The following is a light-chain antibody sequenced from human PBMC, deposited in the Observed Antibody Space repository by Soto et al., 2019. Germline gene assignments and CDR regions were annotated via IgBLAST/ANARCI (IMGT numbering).Light chain of an antibody. CDR3: QQYATPPRT. J-gene: IGKJ1*01. Sequence: ENVLTQSPGTLSLSPGEEATLSCRANESINNNYLAWYQQIPGQPPRLLIYAASSRATGIPDRFSGRGSGTDFTLTISRLEPEDFSVYHCQQYATPPRTFGQGTKVEIK. V-gene: IGKV3-20*01. CDR1: ESINNNY. CDR2: AAS.